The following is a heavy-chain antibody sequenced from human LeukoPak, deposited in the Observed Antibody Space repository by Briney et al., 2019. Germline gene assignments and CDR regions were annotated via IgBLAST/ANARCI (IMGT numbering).Heavy chain of an antibody. D-gene: IGHD1-26*01. CDR3: AREDPDLGHPDY. V-gene: IGHV3-30*03. CDR1: GFTFSSYG. Sequence: GGSLRLSCAASGFTFSSYGMHWVRQAPGKGLEWVAVISYDGSNKYYADSVKGRFTISRDNSKNTLYLQMNSLRAEDTAVYYCAREDPDLGHPDYWGQGTLVTVSS. CDR2: ISYDGSNK. J-gene: IGHJ4*02.